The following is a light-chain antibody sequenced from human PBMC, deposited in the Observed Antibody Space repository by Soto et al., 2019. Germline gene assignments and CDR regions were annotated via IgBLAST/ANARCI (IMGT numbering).Light chain of an antibody. CDR3: QQRSNWLT. CDR1: QSVSSY. J-gene: IGKJ4*01. Sequence: TLSLSPGERATLSFRASQSVSSYLAWYQQKPGQAPRLLIYDASNRATGIPARFSGSGSGTDFTLTISSLEPEDFAVYYCQQRSNWLTFGGGPKVDIK. V-gene: IGKV3-11*01. CDR2: DAS.